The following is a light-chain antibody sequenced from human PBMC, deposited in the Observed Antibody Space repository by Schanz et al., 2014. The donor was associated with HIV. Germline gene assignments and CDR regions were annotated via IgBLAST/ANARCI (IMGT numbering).Light chain of an antibody. CDR2: AST. CDR1: QSISSY. J-gene: IGKJ5*01. V-gene: IGKV1-39*01. Sequence: DVQMTQSPSTLSASVGDRVTITCRASQSISSYLNWYQQKPGKPPKLLIYASTTLHSGVPSRFSGSGSGTDFTLTISNLQPEDFAHYFCQQSYITPSITFGQGTRLEIK. CDR3: QQSYITPSIT.